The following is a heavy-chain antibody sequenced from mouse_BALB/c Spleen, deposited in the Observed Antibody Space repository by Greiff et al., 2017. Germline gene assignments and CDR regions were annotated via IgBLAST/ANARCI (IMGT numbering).Heavy chain of an antibody. Sequence: EVQGVESGGGLVKPGGSLKLSCAASGFTFSSYAMSWVRQTPEKRLEWVATISSGGSYTYYPDSVKGRFTISRDNAKNTLYLQMSSLRSEDTAMYYCARQYGYDRGYYFDYWGQGTTLTVSS. J-gene: IGHJ2*01. CDR1: GFTFSSYA. D-gene: IGHD2-2*01. V-gene: IGHV5-9-3*01. CDR2: ISSGGSYT. CDR3: ARQYGYDRGYYFDY.